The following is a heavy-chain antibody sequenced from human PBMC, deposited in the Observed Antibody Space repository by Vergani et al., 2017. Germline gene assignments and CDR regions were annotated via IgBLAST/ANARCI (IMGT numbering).Heavy chain of an antibody. V-gene: IGHV4-34*01. J-gene: IGHJ5*02. CDR2: INHSGST. CDR3: ATRPGERFRYLGT. D-gene: IGHD1-1*01. Sequence: QVQLQQWGAGLLKPSETLSLTCAVYGGSFSGYYWSWIRQPPGKGLEWIGEINHSGSTNYNPSLKSRVTISVDTSKNQFSLKLSSVTAADTAVYYCATRPGERFRYLGTWGQGTLVTVSS. CDR1: GGSFSGYY.